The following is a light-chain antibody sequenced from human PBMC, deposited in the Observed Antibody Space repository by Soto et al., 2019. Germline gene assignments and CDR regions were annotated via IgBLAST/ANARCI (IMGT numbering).Light chain of an antibody. CDR2: DAS. CDR1: QSISRW. Sequence: DIPMTQSPSTLSASVGTRVPLSCRASQSISRWLAWYQQKPGKAPKLLIHDASSLESGVPSRFSGSGSGTEFTLTISNLQPGDVATYYCQQYNTYLTFGQGTKVDIK. CDR3: QQYNTYLT. J-gene: IGKJ1*01. V-gene: IGKV1-5*01.